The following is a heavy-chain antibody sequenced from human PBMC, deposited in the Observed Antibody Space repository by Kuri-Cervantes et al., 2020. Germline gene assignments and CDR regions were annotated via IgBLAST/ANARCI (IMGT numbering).Heavy chain of an antibody. Sequence: SVKVSCKASGYTFTGYYMHWVRQAPGQGLEWMGGIIPIFGTANYAQKFQGRVTITADESTSTAYMELSSLRSEDTAVYYCAIVPAAHPQVSWFDPWGQGTLVTVSS. CDR3: AIVPAAHPQVSWFDP. J-gene: IGHJ5*02. CDR1: GYTFTGYY. CDR2: IIPIFGTA. V-gene: IGHV1-69*13. D-gene: IGHD2-2*01.